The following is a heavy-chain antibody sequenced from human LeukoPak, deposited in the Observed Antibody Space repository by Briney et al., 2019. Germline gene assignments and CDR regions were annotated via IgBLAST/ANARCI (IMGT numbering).Heavy chain of an antibody. CDR1: GYRFTGYF. V-gene: IGHV1-2*04. Sequence: ASVKVSCKAAGYRFTGYFIHWVRQASGQGLEWMGHINPDSGVTTYAQRFRGLVTLTRDTSSSTAYMELNSLRSDDTARYFCARDKDRYGSGPFDHWGQGTLVTVSS. D-gene: IGHD3-10*01. CDR2: INPDSGVT. CDR3: ARDKDRYGSGPFDH. J-gene: IGHJ4*01.